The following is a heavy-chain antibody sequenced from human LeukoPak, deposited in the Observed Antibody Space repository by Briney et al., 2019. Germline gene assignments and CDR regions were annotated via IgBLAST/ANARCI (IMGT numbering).Heavy chain of an antibody. D-gene: IGHD6-19*01. J-gene: IGHJ3*02. CDR1: EYTFTSYA. V-gene: IGHV7-4-1*02. CDR2: INTNTGNP. CDR3: ARAEASYSSGWSDAFDI. Sequence: GASVKVSCKASEYTFTSYAMNWVRQAPGQGLEWMGWINTNTGNPTYAQGFTGRFVFSLDTSVSTAYLQISSLKAEDTAVYYCARAEASYSSGWSDAFDIWGQGTMVTVSS.